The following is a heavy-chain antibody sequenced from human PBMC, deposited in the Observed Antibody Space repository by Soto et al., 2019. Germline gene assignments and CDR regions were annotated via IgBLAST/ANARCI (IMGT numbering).Heavy chain of an antibody. V-gene: IGHV4-31*03. CDR1: GDSMNSGGNY. J-gene: IGHJ4*02. Sequence: QVQLQGSGPGLLKPSQTLSLTCSVSGDSMNSGGNYWTWIRQHPGRGLEWIGYIYYSGSTYYNPSLRSRVTISIDTSKNQCSLKVNSVTAADTAVYYCARGPCSGGTCYISWFDYWGQGILVTVSS. D-gene: IGHD2-15*01. CDR2: IYYSGST. CDR3: ARGPCSGGTCYISWFDY.